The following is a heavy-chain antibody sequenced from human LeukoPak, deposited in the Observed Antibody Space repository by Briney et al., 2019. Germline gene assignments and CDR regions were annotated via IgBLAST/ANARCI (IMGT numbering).Heavy chain of an antibody. CDR1: GGSISSGSYY. CDR3: ARDQSGARGGYYPTSHYYYYYMDV. J-gene: IGHJ6*03. V-gene: IGHV4-61*02. D-gene: IGHD3-3*01. CDR2: IYTSGST. Sequence: PSQTLSLTCTVSGGSISSGSYYWSWIRQPAGKGLEWIGRIYTSGSTNYNPSLKSRVTISVDTSKNQLSPKLSSVTAADTAVYYCARDQSGARGGYYPTSHYYYYYMDVWGKGTTVTVSS.